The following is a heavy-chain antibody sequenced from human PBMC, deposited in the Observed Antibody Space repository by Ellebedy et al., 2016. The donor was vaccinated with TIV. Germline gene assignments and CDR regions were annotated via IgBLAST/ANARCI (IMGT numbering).Heavy chain of an antibody. CDR1: GGTFSSYA. CDR2: IIPIFGTA. D-gene: IGHD2-21*02. V-gene: IGHV1-69*13. J-gene: IGHJ5*02. Sequence: SVKVSCXASGGTFSSYAISWVRQAPGQGLEWMGGIIPIFGTANYAQKFQGRVTITADESTSTAYMELSSLRSEDTAVYYCARGGVVTARDWFDPWGQGTLVTVSS. CDR3: ARGGVVTARDWFDP.